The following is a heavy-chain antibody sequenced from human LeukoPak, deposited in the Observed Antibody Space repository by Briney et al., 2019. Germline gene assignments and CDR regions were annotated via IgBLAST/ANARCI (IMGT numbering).Heavy chain of an antibody. CDR2: IIPIFGTA. D-gene: IGHD6-25*01. V-gene: IGHV1-69*01. CDR1: GGTFSSYA. CDR3: ARDRGVLRAACAFDI. Sequence: ASVKVSCKASGGTFSSYAISWVRQAPGQGLEWMGGIIPIFGTANYAQKFQGRVTITADESTSTAYMELSSLRSEDTAVYYCARDRGVLRAACAFDIWGQGTMVTVSS. J-gene: IGHJ3*02.